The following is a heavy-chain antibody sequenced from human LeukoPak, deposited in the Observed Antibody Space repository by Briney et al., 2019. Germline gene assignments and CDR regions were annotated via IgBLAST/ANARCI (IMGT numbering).Heavy chain of an antibody. CDR3: ARGEQQLTHDAFDI. CDR2: ISSSSSYI. D-gene: IGHD6-13*01. Sequence: GGSLRLSCAASGFTFSSYSMNWVRQAPGKGLEWVSSISSSSSYIYYADSVKGRFTISRDNAKNSLYLQMNSLRAEDTAAYYCARGEQQLTHDAFDIWGQGTMVTVSS. CDR1: GFTFSSYS. V-gene: IGHV3-21*01. J-gene: IGHJ3*02.